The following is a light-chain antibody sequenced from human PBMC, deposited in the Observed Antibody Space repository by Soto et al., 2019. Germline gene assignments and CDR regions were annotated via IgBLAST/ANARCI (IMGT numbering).Light chain of an antibody. Sequence: QSALTQPASVSGSPGQSITISCTGTSSDVGDYNYVSWYQQHPGKAPKLIIYDVSSRPSGVSNRFSGAKSGNTASLTISGLQAEDEADYYCSSYTSISTLVFGGGTKVTVL. CDR2: DVS. V-gene: IGLV2-14*01. CDR1: SSDVGDYNY. J-gene: IGLJ2*01. CDR3: SSYTSISTLV.